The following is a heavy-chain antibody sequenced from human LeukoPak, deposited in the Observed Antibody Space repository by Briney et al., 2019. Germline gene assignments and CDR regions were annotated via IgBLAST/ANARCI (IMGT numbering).Heavy chain of an antibody. CDR2: INHSGST. V-gene: IGHV4-34*01. CDR3: ARGLLDFWSGSNWFDP. D-gene: IGHD3-3*01. Sequence: SSETLSLTCAVYGGSFRGYYWSWIRQPPGKGLEWMGEINHSGSTNYNPSLKSRVTISVDTSKNQFTLKLSSVTAADTAVYYCARGLLDFWSGSNWFDPWGQGTLVTVSS. J-gene: IGHJ5*02. CDR1: GGSFRGYY.